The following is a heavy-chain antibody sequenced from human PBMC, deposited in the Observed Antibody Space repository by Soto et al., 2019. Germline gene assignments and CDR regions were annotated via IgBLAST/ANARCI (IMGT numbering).Heavy chain of an antibody. Sequence: EVQLLESGGGLVQPGGSLRLSCAASGFTFSSYAMSWVRQAPGKGLEWVLAISGSGGSTYYADSVKGRFTISRDNSKNTLYLQMNSLRAEDTAVYYCAKDQSDLHWYFDLWGRGTLVTVSS. CDR3: AKDQSDLHWYFDL. CDR1: GFTFSSYA. J-gene: IGHJ2*01. V-gene: IGHV3-23*01. CDR2: ISGSGGST.